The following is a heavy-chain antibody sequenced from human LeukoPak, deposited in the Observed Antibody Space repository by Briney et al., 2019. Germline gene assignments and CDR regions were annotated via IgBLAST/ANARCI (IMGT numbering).Heavy chain of an antibody. D-gene: IGHD2-15*01. CDR3: AKDWRGYCSGGSCYLDYYYYYYMDV. V-gene: IGHV3-30*02. J-gene: IGHJ6*03. CDR2: IRYDGSNK. CDR1: GFTFSSYG. Sequence: GGSLRLSCAASGFTFSSYGMHWVRQAPGKGLEWVAFIRYDGSNKYYADSVKGRFTISRDNSKNTLHLQMNSLRAEDTAVYYCAKDWRGYCSGGSCYLDYYYYYYMDVWGKGTTVTVSS.